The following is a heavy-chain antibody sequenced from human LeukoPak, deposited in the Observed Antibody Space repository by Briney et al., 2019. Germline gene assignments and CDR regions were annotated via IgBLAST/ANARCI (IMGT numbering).Heavy chain of an antibody. V-gene: IGHV4-59*01. CDR3: ARLVNYGYSDY. CDR2: VYYSGST. D-gene: IGHD3-22*01. J-gene: IGHJ4*02. Sequence: SETLSLTCTVSGGSISSYYWSWIRQPPGKGLEWIGYVYYSGSTNYNPSLKSRVIISLDTSNNQFSLNLKSVTAADTAAYYCARLVNYGYSDYWGQGTLVTVSS. CDR1: GGSISSYY.